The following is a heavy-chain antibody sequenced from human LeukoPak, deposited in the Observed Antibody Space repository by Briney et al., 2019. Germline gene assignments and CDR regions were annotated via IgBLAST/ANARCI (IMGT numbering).Heavy chain of an antibody. V-gene: IGHV3-30*18. Sequence: GRSLRLSCAASGFTFSSYGMHWVRQAPGKGLEWVAVIWYGGSNKYYADSVKGRFTISRDNSKNTLYLQMNSLRAEDTAVYYCAKELPANYYDSSGYYPRSSKNDYWGQGTLVTVSS. CDR1: GFTFSSYG. D-gene: IGHD3-22*01. CDR2: IWYGGSNK. J-gene: IGHJ4*02. CDR3: AKELPANYYDSSGYYPRSSKNDY.